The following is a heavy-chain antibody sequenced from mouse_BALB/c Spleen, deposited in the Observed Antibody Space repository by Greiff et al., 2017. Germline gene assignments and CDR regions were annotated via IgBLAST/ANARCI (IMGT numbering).Heavy chain of an antibody. D-gene: IGHD1-2*01. J-gene: IGHJ3*01. CDR2: ILPGSGST. Sequence: QVQLQQSGAELMKPGASVKISCKATGYTFSSYWIEWVKQRPGHGLEWIGEILPGSGSTNYNEKFKGKATFTADTSSNTAYMQLSSLTSEDSAVYYCARRPATNAYWGQGTLVTVSA. V-gene: IGHV1-9*01. CDR1: GYTFSSYW. CDR3: ARRPATNAY.